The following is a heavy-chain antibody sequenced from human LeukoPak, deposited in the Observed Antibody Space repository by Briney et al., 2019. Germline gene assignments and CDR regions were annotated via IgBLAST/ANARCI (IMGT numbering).Heavy chain of an antibody. V-gene: IGHV3-23*01. CDR2: ISGRDDNT. J-gene: IGHJ4*02. CDR1: GFTFSSYA. Sequence: PGGSLRLSCAASGFTFSSYAMSWVRQAPGKGLEWVSGISGRDDNTYYADSVKGRFTISRDNSKNTLRLQMNSLRDEDTAVYYCAKRVQGNTGPFHCWGQGTLASVSS. D-gene: IGHD4-23*01. CDR3: AKRVQGNTGPFHC.